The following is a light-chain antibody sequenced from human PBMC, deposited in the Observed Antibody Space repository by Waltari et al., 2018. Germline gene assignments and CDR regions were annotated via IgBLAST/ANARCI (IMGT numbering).Light chain of an antibody. Sequence: DTVVTQSPATLSVSPAETATLTCRASQIIASNLAWYQQKPGQPPRLLIHSASSRATGVPTRFSGSRSGTQFTLTINSLQSEDAAVYYCHQYNNWPPWTFGQGTKVEIK. CDR2: SAS. V-gene: IGKV3-15*01. CDR1: QIIASN. J-gene: IGKJ1*01. CDR3: HQYNNWPPWT.